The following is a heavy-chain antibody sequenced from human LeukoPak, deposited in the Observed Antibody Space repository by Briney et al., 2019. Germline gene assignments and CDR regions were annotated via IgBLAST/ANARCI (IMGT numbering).Heavy chain of an antibody. CDR1: GFTFSNYP. V-gene: IGHV3-64D*06. J-gene: IGHJ5*02. CDR3: CLMVWGVT. CDR2: ITSTGGSA. Sequence: GGSLRLSCSASGFTFSNYPLYWVRQAPGKGLEFVSAITSTGGSAYYSDSVKGRFTISRDNSKSALFLQMSSLRLEDTAVYYCCLMVWGVTWGQGTLVTASP. D-gene: IGHD3-10*01.